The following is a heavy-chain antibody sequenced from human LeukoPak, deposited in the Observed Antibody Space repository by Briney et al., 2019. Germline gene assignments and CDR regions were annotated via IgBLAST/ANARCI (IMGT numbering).Heavy chain of an antibody. CDR2: ISSSSSYI. V-gene: IGHV3-21*01. CDR1: GFTFSSYS. D-gene: IGHD6-25*01. CDR3: AKDFSSASYTYYYYYMDV. J-gene: IGHJ6*03. Sequence: GGSLRLSCAASGFTFSSYSMNWVRQAPGKGLEWVSSISSSSSYIYYADSVKGRFTISRDNAKNSLYLQMNSLRAEDTAVYYCAKDFSSASYTYYYYYMDVWGKGTTVTVSS.